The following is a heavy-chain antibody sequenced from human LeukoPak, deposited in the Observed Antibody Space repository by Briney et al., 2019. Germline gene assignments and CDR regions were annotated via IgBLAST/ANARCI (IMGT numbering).Heavy chain of an antibody. Sequence: SETLSLTCAVYGGSFSGYYWSWIRQPPGKGLEWIGEINHSGSTNYNPSLKSRVTISVDTSKYQFSLKLSSVTAADTAVYYCARSIGSRTWFDPWGQGTLVTVSS. CDR2: INHSGST. D-gene: IGHD6-25*01. CDR1: GGSFSGYY. J-gene: IGHJ5*02. CDR3: ARSIGSRTWFDP. V-gene: IGHV4-34*01.